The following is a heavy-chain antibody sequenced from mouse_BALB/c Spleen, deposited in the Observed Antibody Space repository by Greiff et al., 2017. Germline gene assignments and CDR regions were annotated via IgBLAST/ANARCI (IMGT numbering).Heavy chain of an antibody. CDR3: ARSHYSYYAMDY. V-gene: IGHV2-2*02. CDR2: IWSGGST. Sequence: QVQLQQSGPGLVQPSQSLSITCTVSGFSLTSYGVHWVRQSPGKGLEWLGVIWSGGSTDYNAAFISRLSISKDNSKSQVFFKMNSLQANDTAIYYCARSHYSYYAMDYGGQGTSVTVSS. CDR1: GFSLTSYG. D-gene: IGHD1-2*01. J-gene: IGHJ4*01.